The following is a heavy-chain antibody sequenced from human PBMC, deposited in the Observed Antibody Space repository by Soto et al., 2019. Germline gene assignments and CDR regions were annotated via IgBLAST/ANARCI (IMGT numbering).Heavy chain of an antibody. CDR3: ANEVDVAFSSLQYGMDV. Sequence: GGSLRLSCAASGFTFNNFAMHWVRQAPGKGPEWVAFISYDGTYKYYADSVRGRFTVYRDNSKSTLFLQMNSLKFEDTAVYVCANEVDVAFSSLQYGMDVWGQGTTVTV. J-gene: IGHJ6*02. V-gene: IGHV3-30*14. CDR2: ISYDGTYK. CDR1: GFTFNNFA. D-gene: IGHD5-12*01.